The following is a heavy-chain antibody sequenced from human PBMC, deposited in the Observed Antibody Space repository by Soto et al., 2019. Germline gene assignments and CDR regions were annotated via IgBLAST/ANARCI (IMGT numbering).Heavy chain of an antibody. Sequence: QVQLVESGGGVVQPGRSLRLSCAASGFTFSSYGMHWVRQAPGKGLEWVAVIWYDGSNKYYADSVKGRFTIARDNSKNTMYLQMTSLVAEDTAVYYCARDRTLQGARLYYGMDVWGQGTTVTVSS. CDR1: GFTFSSYG. CDR3: ARDRTLQGARLYYGMDV. V-gene: IGHV3-33*01. D-gene: IGHD1-26*01. J-gene: IGHJ6*02. CDR2: IWYDGSNK.